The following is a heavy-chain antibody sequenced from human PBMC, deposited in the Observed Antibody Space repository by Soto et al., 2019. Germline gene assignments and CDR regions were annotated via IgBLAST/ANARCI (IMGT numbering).Heavy chain of an antibody. CDR2: VNPNTGLT. J-gene: IGHJ5*02. V-gene: IGHV1-2*02. CDR3: TTLRLDP. Sequence: GASVKVSCKASGYTFTALYMNWVRQAPGQGLEWMGWVNPNTGLTRYAQKFQDRVTMTRDTSINTAYMELRGLTSDDPAVYYCTTLRLDPWGQGTLVTVSS. D-gene: IGHD3-9*01. CDR1: GYTFTALY.